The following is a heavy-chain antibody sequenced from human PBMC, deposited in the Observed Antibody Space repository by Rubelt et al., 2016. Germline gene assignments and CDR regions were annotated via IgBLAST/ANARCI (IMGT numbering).Heavy chain of an antibody. CDR3: AGDQLALYAFDI. J-gene: IGHJ3*02. CDR2: ISAYDGNT. D-gene: IGHD1-1*01. CDR1: GYTFTSYG. Sequence: QVQLVQSGAEVKKPGASVKVSCKASGYTFTSYGISWVRQAPGQGLEWMGWISAYDGNTNYAQKLQGRVTRTTDTSTSTAYMEPRSLRSDDTAVYFCAGDQLALYAFDIWGQGTMVTVSS. V-gene: IGHV1-18*01.